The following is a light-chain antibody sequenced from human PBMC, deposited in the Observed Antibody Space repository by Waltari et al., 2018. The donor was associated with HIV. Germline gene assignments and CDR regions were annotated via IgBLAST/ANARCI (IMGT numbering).Light chain of an antibody. CDR2: WAS. V-gene: IGKV4-1*01. Sequence: DIVVTQSPDSLAVSLGWRAAMNCKSTQSLLYSSNNKNYLAWYQKKPGQPPKLLIYWASTRASGVPARFSGSGSGTNFTLTINGLQAEDVAIYYCQQFYTTTWSFGPGTRVEI. CDR3: QQFYTTTWS. CDR1: QSLLYSSNNKNY. J-gene: IGKJ1*01.